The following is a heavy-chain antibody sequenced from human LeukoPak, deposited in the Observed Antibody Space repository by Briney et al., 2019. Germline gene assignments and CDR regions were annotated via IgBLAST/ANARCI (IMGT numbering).Heavy chain of an antibody. V-gene: IGHV1-46*01. CDR3: ARGLYDSTSLYTGGAFDI. J-gene: IGHJ3*02. D-gene: IGHD3-22*01. CDR1: GYNFTNYY. CDR2: INPSGGST. Sequence: ASVKVSCKASGYNFTNYYMHYIRQAPGQGLEWMGIINPSGGSTYYAQKFQGRVTMTRDMSTSTVYMELSSLRSEDTAVYYCARGLYDSTSLYTGGAFDIWGQGTMVTVSS.